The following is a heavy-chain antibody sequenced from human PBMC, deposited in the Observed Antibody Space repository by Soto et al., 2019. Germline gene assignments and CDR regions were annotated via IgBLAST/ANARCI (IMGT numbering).Heavy chain of an antibody. J-gene: IGHJ4*02. D-gene: IGHD5-12*01. CDR1: GGSISSSSYY. Sequence: KQSQTLSLTCTVSGGSISSSSYYWGWIRQPPGKGLEWIGSIYYSGSTYYNPSLKSRVTISVDTSKNQFSLKLSSVTAADTAVYYCARDVRDGYNMNYYFDYWDQGTLVTVSS. V-gene: IGHV4-39*07. CDR2: IYYSGST. CDR3: ARDVRDGYNMNYYFDY.